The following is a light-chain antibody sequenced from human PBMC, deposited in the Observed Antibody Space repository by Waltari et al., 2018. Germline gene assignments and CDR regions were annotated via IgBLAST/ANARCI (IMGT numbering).Light chain of an antibody. CDR3: QQYYSTPGYT. CDR1: QSILYSSSNKNY. CDR2: WAS. Sequence: DIVMTQSPDSLAVSLGERATINCKASQSILYSSSNKNYLAWYQQKPGQTPKLRIYWASTREYGVPDRFSVSGSGTDFTLTISSLQAEDVAVYYCQQYYSTPGYTFGQGTKLEIK. J-gene: IGKJ2*01. V-gene: IGKV4-1*01.